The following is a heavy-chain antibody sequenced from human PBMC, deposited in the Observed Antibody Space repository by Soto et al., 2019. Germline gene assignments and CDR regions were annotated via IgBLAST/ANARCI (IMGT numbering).Heavy chain of an antibody. Sequence: SETLSLTCTVSGGSISSYYWSWIRQPPGKGLEWIGYIYYSGSTNYNPSLKSRVTISVDTSKNQFSLKLSSVTAADTAVYYCARDFTVTARGYYYYYGMDVWGQGTTVTVSS. CDR1: GGSISSYY. CDR3: ARDFTVTARGYYYYYGMDV. CDR2: IYYSGST. D-gene: IGHD4-17*01. V-gene: IGHV4-59*01. J-gene: IGHJ6*02.